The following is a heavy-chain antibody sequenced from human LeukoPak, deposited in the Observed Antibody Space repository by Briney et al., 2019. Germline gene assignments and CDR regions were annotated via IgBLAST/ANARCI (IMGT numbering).Heavy chain of an antibody. Sequence: NTSETLSLTCTVSGGSISSGSYYWSWIRQPAGKGLEWIGRIYTSGSTNYNPSLKSRVTISVDTSKNRFSLKLSSVTAADTAVYYCARGIVVVAQLGFYFYYMDVWGKGTTVTISS. V-gene: IGHV4-61*02. CDR2: IYTSGST. D-gene: IGHD2-15*01. CDR3: ARGIVVVAQLGFYFYYMDV. CDR1: GGSISSGSYY. J-gene: IGHJ6*03.